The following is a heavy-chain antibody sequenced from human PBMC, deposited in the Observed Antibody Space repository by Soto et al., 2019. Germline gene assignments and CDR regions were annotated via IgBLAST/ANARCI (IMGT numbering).Heavy chain of an antibody. J-gene: IGHJ4*02. CDR1: GGPFTRYA. CDR2: IISIFGAV. V-gene: IGHV1-69*13. Sequence: GASVKVSCKASGGPFTRYAFSWVRQAPGQGLEWMGGIISIFGAVHYAQKFQGRVTITADESTSTAYMELSSLRSEDTAVYFCASYDILTGYSSDYWGQGTLVTVSS. D-gene: IGHD3-9*01. CDR3: ASYDILTGYSSDY.